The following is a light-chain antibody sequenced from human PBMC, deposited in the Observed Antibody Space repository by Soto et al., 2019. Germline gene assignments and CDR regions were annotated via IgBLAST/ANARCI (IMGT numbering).Light chain of an antibody. CDR2: GAS. CDR1: QSVSSSY. Sequence: EIVLTQSPGTLSLSPGEGATLSCRASQSVSSSYLAWYQQKPGQAPRLLIYGASSRATGIPARFSGSGSGTDFTLTISSLEPEDFAVYYCQQRSNWPPVTFGGGTK. CDR3: QQRSNWPPVT. V-gene: IGKV3D-20*02. J-gene: IGKJ4*01.